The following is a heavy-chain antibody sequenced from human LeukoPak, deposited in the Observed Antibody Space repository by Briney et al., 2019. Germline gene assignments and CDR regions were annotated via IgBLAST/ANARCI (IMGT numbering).Heavy chain of an antibody. CDR2: ISRNSNYI. CDR3: ARDPHSNSWVDY. J-gene: IGHJ4*02. D-gene: IGHD6-13*01. V-gene: IGHV3-21*01. CDR1: GFTFSNYW. Sequence: GGSLRLSCAASGFTFSNYWMHWVRQAPGKGLEWVSSISRNSNYIYYADSVKGRFTISRDNAKNSLYLQMNSLRAEDTAVYYCARDPHSNSWVDYWGQGTLVTVSS.